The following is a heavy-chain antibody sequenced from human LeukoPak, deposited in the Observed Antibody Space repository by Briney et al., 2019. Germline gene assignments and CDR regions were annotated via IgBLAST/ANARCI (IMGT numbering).Heavy chain of an antibody. CDR2: ISWNSGSI. J-gene: IGHJ6*04. V-gene: IGHV3-9*01. CDR1: GFTFGDYA. CDR3: ERSPHYSYYHGMDV. Sequence: PGGSLRLSCAASGFTFGDYAMQWVRKAPGKGLEWVSGISWNSGSIGYADSVKGRFTISRDNAKNSLYLQMNSLRAEDTALYYCERSPHYSYYHGMDVWGKGTTVTVSS.